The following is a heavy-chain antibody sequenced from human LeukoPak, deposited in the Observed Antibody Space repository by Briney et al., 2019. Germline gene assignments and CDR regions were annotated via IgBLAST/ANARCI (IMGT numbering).Heavy chain of an antibody. Sequence: GGSLRLSCAASGFIFTNYFMSWVRQAPGKGLEWVASIKHDGSEKYYVDSVRGRFTISRDNTMNSLYLQMSSLRAEDTAVYYCARHSYSRYYYGMDVWGQGTTVTVPS. J-gene: IGHJ6*02. CDR3: ARHSYSRYYYGMDV. V-gene: IGHV3-7*01. CDR2: IKHDGSEK. D-gene: IGHD2-15*01. CDR1: GFIFTNYF.